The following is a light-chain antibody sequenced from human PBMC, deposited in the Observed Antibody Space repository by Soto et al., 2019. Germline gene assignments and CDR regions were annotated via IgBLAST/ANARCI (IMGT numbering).Light chain of an antibody. CDR2: QVS. CDR1: SSDVGGYYY. CDR3: SSYTSSNTFYV. V-gene: IGLV2-14*01. J-gene: IGLJ1*01. Sequence: QSALTQPASVSGSPGQSITISCTGTSSDVGGYYYVSWYQHHPGKAPKLMIYQVSNRPSGVSNRFSGSKSGNTASLTISGLQAEDEADYYCSSYTSSNTFYVVGTGTKLTVL.